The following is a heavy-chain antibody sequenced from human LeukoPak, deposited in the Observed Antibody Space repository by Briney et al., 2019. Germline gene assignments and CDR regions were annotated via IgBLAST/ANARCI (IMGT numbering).Heavy chain of an antibody. J-gene: IGHJ4*02. CDR1: GGSVSNDY. V-gene: IGHV4-59*02. Sequence: SETLSLTCTVSGGSVSNDYWSWVRQPPGKALEWIGNIYYSGSTNYNPSLKSRVTISLDTANNQFSLKLSSVTAADTAVYYCARGPRRYFDWLHIGPHFDYWGQGTLVTVSS. CDR2: IYYSGST. CDR3: ARGPRRYFDWLHIGPHFDY. D-gene: IGHD3-9*01.